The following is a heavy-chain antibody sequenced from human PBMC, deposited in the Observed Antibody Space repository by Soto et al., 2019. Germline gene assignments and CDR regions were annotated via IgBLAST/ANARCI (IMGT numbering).Heavy chain of an antibody. Sequence: GGSLRLSCTASGFTFGDYAMSWFRQAPGKGLEWVGFIRSKAYGGTTEYAASVKGRFTISRDDSKSIAYLQMNSLKTEDTAVYYCTRATGYCSSTSCYTPYYYYYMDVWGKGTTVTVSS. CDR1: GFTFGDYA. V-gene: IGHV3-49*03. D-gene: IGHD2-2*02. CDR3: TRATGYCSSTSCYTPYYYYYMDV. CDR2: IRSKAYGGTT. J-gene: IGHJ6*03.